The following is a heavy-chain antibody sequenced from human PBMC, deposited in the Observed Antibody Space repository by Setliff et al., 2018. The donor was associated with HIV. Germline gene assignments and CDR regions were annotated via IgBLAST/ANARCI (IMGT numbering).Heavy chain of an antibody. CDR3: ARVPSYYYDSSGYPLGAFDI. V-gene: IGHV4-31*03. CDR1: GGSISSGGYY. D-gene: IGHD3-22*01. Sequence: PSETLSLTCTVSGGSISSGGYYWSWIRQHPGKGLEWIGYIYYSGSTYYNPSLKSRVTISVDTPKNQFSLKLSSVTAADTAVYYCARVPSYYYDSSGYPLGAFDIWGQGTMVTVSS. J-gene: IGHJ3*02. CDR2: IYYSGST.